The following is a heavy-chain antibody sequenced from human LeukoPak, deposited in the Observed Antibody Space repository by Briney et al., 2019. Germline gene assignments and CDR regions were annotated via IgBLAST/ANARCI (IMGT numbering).Heavy chain of an antibody. J-gene: IGHJ4*02. D-gene: IGHD6-6*01. CDR3: ASSYFYSSSSAVGS. CDR2: IYHSGST. V-gene: IGHV4-38-2*02. Sequence: SETLSLTCTVSGYSISSGYYWGWIQPPPGKGLECIGSIYHSGSTYYNPSLKSRVTISVDTSKNQFSLKLSSVTAADTAVYYCASSYFYSSSSAVGSWGQGTLVTVSS. CDR1: GYSISSGYY.